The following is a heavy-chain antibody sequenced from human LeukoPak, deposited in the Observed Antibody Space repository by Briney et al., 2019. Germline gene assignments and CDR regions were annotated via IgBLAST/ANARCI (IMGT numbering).Heavy chain of an antibody. CDR1: GYTFTGYY. CDR2: INPNSGGT. CDR3: ARDRKIIIAAAGASLNWFDP. V-gene: IGHV1-2*02. Sequence: GASVKVSCKASGYTFTGYYMHWVRQAPGQGLEWMGWINPNSGGTNYAQKFQGRVTMTRDTSISTAYMELSRLRSDDTAVYYCARDRKIIIAAAGASLNWFDPWGQGTLVTVSS. D-gene: IGHD6-13*01. J-gene: IGHJ5*02.